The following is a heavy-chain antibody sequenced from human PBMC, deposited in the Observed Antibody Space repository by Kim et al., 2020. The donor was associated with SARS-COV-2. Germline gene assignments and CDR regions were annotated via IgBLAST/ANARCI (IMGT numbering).Heavy chain of an antibody. J-gene: IGHJ6*02. D-gene: IGHD3-22*01. CDR3: ARDIDYYDSSGYVFRGYYYGMDV. CDR1: GFTFSSYE. Sequence: GGSLRLTCAASGFTFSSYEMNWVRQAPGKGLEWVSYISSSGSTIYYADSVKGRFTISRDNAKNSLYLQMNSLRAEDTAVYYCARDIDYYDSSGYVFRGYYYGMDVWGQGTTVTVSS. V-gene: IGHV3-48*03. CDR2: ISSSGSTI.